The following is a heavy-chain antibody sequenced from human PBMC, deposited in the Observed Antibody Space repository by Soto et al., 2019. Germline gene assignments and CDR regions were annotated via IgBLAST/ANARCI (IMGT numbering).Heavy chain of an antibody. Sequence: SVKVSCKASGFTFTSSAVQWVRQARGQRLEWIGWIVVGSGNTNYAQKFQERVTITRDMSTSTAYMELSSLRSEDTAVYYCAAESRRYCSGGSCYSCSYYYGMDVWGQGTTVTVSS. D-gene: IGHD2-15*01. CDR2: IVVGSGNT. V-gene: IGHV1-58*01. CDR1: GFTFTSSA. CDR3: AAESRRYCSGGSCYSCSYYYGMDV. J-gene: IGHJ6*02.